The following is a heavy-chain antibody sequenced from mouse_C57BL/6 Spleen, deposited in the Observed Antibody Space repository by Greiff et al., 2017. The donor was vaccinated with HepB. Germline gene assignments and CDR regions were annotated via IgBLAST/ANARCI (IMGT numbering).Heavy chain of an antibody. J-gene: IGHJ3*01. CDR2: IYPRSGNT. D-gene: IGHD2-4*01. CDR1: GYTFTSYG. CDR3: ASPPYYDCDDAFAY. V-gene: IGHV1-81*01. Sequence: VQLQQSGAELVRPGASVKLSCKASGYTFTSYGISWVKQRTGQGLEWIGEIYPRSGNTYYNEKFKGKATLTADKSSSTAYMELRSLTTEDSAVYFCASPPYYDCDDAFAYWGQGTLVTVSA.